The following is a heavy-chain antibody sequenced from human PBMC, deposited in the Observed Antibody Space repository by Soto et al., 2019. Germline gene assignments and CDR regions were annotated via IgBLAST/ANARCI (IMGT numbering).Heavy chain of an antibody. D-gene: IGHD3-22*01. CDR1: GFTFSSYA. V-gene: IGHV3-30-3*01. CDR2: ISYDGSNK. Sequence: GGSLRLSCAASGFTFSSYAMHWVRQAPGKGLEWVAVISYDGSNKYYADSVKGRSTISRDNSKNTLYLQMNSLRAEDTAVYYCARSGSGSIDAFDIWGQGTMVTVSS. CDR3: ARSGSGSIDAFDI. J-gene: IGHJ3*02.